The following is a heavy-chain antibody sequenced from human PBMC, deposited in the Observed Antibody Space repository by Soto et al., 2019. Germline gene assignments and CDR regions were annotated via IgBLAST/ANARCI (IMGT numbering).Heavy chain of an antibody. V-gene: IGHV4-30-4*01. CDR2: IYYSGST. CDR3: ARASPVVTDV. Sequence: PSETLALTCTVPGGSIGRGDSYWSWIRQPPGKGLEWIGYIYYSGSTYYNPSLKSRVTISVDTSKNQFSPKLSSVTAADTAVYYCARASPVVTDVWGQGTTVT. CDR1: GGSIGRGDSY. J-gene: IGHJ6*02. D-gene: IGHD5-18*01.